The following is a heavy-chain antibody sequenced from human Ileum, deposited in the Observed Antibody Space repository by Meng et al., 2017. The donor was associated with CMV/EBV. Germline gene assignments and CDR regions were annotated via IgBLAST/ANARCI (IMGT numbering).Heavy chain of an antibody. Sequence: GESLKISCSASGFAFSDYSMNWVRQAPGGGLEGLSIVYRRSTAKYYAQSVKGRFTISRDDSTSTLYLQMNSLRVDDTATYYCAKDTTPDSRYNFDCWGQGTLVAFSS. V-gene: IGHV3-23*03. CDR2: VYRRSTAK. CDR1: GFAFSDYS. CDR3: AKDTTPDSRYNFDC. J-gene: IGHJ4*02. D-gene: IGHD2-2*02.